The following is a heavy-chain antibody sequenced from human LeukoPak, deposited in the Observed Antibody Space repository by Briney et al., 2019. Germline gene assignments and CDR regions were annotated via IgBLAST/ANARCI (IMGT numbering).Heavy chain of an antibody. CDR1: GYTFTGYY. D-gene: IGHD5-12*01. CDR2: INPNSGGT. J-gene: IGHJ4*02. CDR3: ARCWGYSGYDDFDY. Sequence: ASVKVSCKASGYTFTGYYMHWVRQAPGQGLEWMGQINPNSGGTNYAQKFQGRVTMTRDTSISTAYMELSRLRSDDTAVYYCARCWGYSGYDDFDYWGQGTLVTVSS. V-gene: IGHV1-2*06.